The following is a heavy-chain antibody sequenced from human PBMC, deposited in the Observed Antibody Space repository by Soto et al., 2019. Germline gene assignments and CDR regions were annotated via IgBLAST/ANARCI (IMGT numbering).Heavy chain of an antibody. CDR1: GGSISSSNW. D-gene: IGHD3-16*01. V-gene: IGHV4-4*02. CDR3: ARARRPSPRLLASLPQRIIPSYYYCMDV. J-gene: IGHJ6*02. Sequence: SETLSLTCAVSGGSISSSNWWSWVRQPPGKELEWIGEIYHSGSTNYNPSLKSRVTISVDKTTNQFSLKLLSVTAADTAVYYCARARRPSPRLLASLPQRIIPSYYYCMDVWGQGTTVTVSS. CDR2: IYHSGST.